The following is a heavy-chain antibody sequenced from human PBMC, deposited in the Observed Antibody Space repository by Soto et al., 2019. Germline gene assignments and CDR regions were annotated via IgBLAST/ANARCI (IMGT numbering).Heavy chain of an antibody. D-gene: IGHD5-18*01. V-gene: IGHV1-3*01. J-gene: IGHJ4*02. CDR1: GYTFTSYA. CDR2: INAGNGNT. CDR3: ASNPDTAMVNLLDY. Sequence: GASVKVSCKASGYTFTSYAMHWVRQAPGQRLEWMGWINAGNGNTKYSQKFQGGVTITRDTSASTAYMELSSLRSEDTAVYYCASNPDTAMVNLLDYWGQGTLVTVSS.